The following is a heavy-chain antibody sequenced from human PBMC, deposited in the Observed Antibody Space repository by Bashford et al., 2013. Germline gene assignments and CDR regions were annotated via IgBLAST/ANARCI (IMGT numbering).Heavy chain of an antibody. CDR3: ARELAVAGKAGFDY. CDR1: GGSFSSYY. V-gene: IGHV4-59*01. D-gene: IGHD6-19*01. Sequence: SETLSLTCAVSGGSFSSYYWSWIRQPPGKGLEWIGYIYYSGSTNYNPSLKSRVTISVDRSNNQISLKLSSVTAADTAVYYCARELAVAGKAGFDYVGPGNPGHRLL. J-gene: IGHJ4*02. CDR2: IYYSGST.